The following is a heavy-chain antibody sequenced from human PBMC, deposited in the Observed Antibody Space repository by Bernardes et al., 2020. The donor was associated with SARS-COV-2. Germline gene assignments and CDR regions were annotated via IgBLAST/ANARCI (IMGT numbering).Heavy chain of an antibody. Sequence: SETLSLTCTVSGGSISSYYWSWIRQPPGKGLEWIGYIYYSGSTNYNPSLKSRVTISVDTSKNQFSLKLGSVTAADTAVYYCARNGYCSGGSCYSPYYGMDVWGQGTTVTVSS. CDR1: GGSISSYY. CDR3: ARNGYCSGGSCYSPYYGMDV. CDR2: IYYSGST. V-gene: IGHV4-59*08. D-gene: IGHD2-15*01. J-gene: IGHJ6*02.